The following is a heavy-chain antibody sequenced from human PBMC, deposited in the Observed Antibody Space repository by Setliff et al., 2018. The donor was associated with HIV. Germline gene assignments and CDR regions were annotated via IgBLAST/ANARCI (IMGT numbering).Heavy chain of an antibody. D-gene: IGHD6-19*01. V-gene: IGHV4-28*01. CDR2: IYKGGST. J-gene: IGHJ2*01. Sequence: SETLSLTCVVSGYSISSSYWWGWIRQPPGKGLEWIGWIGYIYKGGSTYYNPSLKSRVTISLDTSKNQLSLKLSSVTAADTAVYYCASYYRVSGWYQEASWFFDLWGRGTLVTVSS. CDR1: GYSISSSYW. CDR3: ASYYRVSGWYQEASWFFDL.